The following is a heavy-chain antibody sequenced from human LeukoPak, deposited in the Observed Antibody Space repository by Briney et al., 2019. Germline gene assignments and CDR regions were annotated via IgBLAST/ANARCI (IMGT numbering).Heavy chain of an antibody. Sequence: ASVKVSCKASGGTFSSYAISWVRQAPGQGLEWMGGIIPIFGTANYAQKFQGRVTITTDESTSTAYMELSSLRSEDTAVYYCARDLGELEWSYYFDYWGQGTLVTVSS. CDR1: GGTFSSYA. CDR2: IIPIFGTA. CDR3: ARDLGELEWSYYFDY. D-gene: IGHD1-1*01. J-gene: IGHJ4*02. V-gene: IGHV1-69*05.